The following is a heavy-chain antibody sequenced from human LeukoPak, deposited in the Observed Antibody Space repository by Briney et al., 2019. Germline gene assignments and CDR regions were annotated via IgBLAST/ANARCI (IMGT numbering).Heavy chain of an antibody. J-gene: IGHJ4*02. Sequence: GGSLRLSCAVSGVTFSSYEMNWVRQAPGKGLEWVSSISGRGDTIYSADSVKGRFSISRDNAQNSLYLQMNSLRAEDTAACYCARGTLERRGYDYDSWGEGKLVTVSS. CDR3: ARGTLERRGYDYDS. CDR2: ISGRGDTI. V-gene: IGHV3-48*03. D-gene: IGHD3-22*01. CDR1: GVTFSSYE.